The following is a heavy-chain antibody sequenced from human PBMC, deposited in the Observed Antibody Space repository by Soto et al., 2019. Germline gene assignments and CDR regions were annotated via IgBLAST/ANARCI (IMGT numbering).Heavy chain of an antibody. V-gene: IGHV5-51*01. J-gene: IGHJ6*02. CDR3: ARRRGDCSSTSCRPPLYYGMDV. D-gene: IGHD2-2*01. CDR1: GYSFTSYW. Sequence: PGESLKISCKGSGYSFTSYWIGWVRQMPGKGLEWMGIIYPGDSDTRYSPSFQGQVTISADKSISTAYLQWSSLKASDTAMYYCARRRGDCSSTSCRPPLYYGMDVWGQGTTVTVSS. CDR2: IYPGDSDT.